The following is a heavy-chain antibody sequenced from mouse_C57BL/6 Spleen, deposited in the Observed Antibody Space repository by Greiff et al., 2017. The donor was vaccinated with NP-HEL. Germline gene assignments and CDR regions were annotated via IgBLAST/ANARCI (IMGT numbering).Heavy chain of an antibody. CDR1: GYTFTSYW. D-gene: IGHD1-3*01. V-gene: IGHV1-50*01. Sequence: QVQLQQPGAELVKPGASVKLSCKASGYTFTSYWMQWVKQRPGQGLEWIGEIDPSDSYTNYNQKFKGKATLTVDTSSSTAYMQLSSLTSEDSAVYCCARITTPYYFDYWGKGTTLTVSS. J-gene: IGHJ2*01. CDR2: IDPSDSYT. CDR3: ARITTPYYFDY.